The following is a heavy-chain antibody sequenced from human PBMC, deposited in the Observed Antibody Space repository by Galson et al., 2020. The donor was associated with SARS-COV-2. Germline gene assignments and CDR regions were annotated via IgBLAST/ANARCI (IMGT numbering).Heavy chain of an antibody. J-gene: IGHJ3*02. D-gene: IGHD2-2*01. Sequence: KISCKASGFTFTSSAVQWVRQARGQRLEWIGWIVVGSGNTNYAQKFQERVTITRDMSTSTAYMELSSLRSEDTVVYYCAAPSCSSTSCYDAFDIWGQGTMVTVSS. CDR2: IVVGSGNT. CDR1: GFTFTSSA. V-gene: IGHV1-58*01. CDR3: AAPSCSSTSCYDAFDI.